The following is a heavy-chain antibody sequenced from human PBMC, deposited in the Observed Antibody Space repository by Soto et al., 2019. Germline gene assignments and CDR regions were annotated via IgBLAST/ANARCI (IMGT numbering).Heavy chain of an antibody. Sequence: HPGGSLRLSCAASGFTFSSYAMSWVRQAPGKGLEWVSAISGSGGSTYYADSVKGRFTISRDNSKNTLYLQMNSLRAEDTAVYYCAKGWGIVVVPAAIRATDAFDIWGQGTMVTVSS. CDR1: GFTFSSYA. D-gene: IGHD2-2*01. V-gene: IGHV3-23*01. CDR3: AKGWGIVVVPAAIRATDAFDI. J-gene: IGHJ3*02. CDR2: ISGSGGST.